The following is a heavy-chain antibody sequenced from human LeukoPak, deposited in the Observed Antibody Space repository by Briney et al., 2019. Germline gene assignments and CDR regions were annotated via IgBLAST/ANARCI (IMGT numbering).Heavy chain of an antibody. CDR1: GFTFSSYW. CDR3: ASRYCSSTSCPHYYYYYMDV. V-gene: IGHV3-74*01. D-gene: IGHD2-2*01. Sequence: PGGSLRLSCAASGFTFSSYWMHWVRQAPGKGLVWVSRINSDGSSTSYADSVKGRFTISRDNAKNTLYLQMNSLRAEDTAVYYCASRYCSSTSCPHYYYYYMDVWGKGTTVTISS. CDR2: INSDGSST. J-gene: IGHJ6*03.